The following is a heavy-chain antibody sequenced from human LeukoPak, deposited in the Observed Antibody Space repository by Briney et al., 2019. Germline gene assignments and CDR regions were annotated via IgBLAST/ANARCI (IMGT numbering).Heavy chain of an antibody. V-gene: IGHV4-34*01. D-gene: IGHD3-10*02. CDR1: GAYISTYY. CDR2: INHSGST. J-gene: IGHJ3*02. Sequence: PSETLSLTCTVSGAYISTYYWSWIRQPPGKGLEWIGEINHSGSTNYNPSLKSRVTISVDTSKNQFSLKLSSVTAADTAVYYCARGPDYYVPFDIWGQGTMVTVSS. CDR3: ARGPDYYVPFDI.